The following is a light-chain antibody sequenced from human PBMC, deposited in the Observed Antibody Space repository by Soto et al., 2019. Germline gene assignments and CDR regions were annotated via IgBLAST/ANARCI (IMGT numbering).Light chain of an antibody. CDR3: QSYDSSLSGWV. CDR2: GNS. J-gene: IGLJ3*02. CDR1: SSNIGAGYD. V-gene: IGLV1-40*01. Sequence: QSVLPQPPSVSGAPGQRVTISCTGSSSNIGAGYDVHWYQQLPGTAPKLLIYGNSNRPSGVPDGFSGSKSGTSASLAITGLQAEDEADYYCQSYDSSLSGWVFGGGTKLTVL.